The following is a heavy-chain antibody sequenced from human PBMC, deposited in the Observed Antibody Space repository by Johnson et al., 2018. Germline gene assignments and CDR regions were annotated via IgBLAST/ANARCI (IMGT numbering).Heavy chain of an antibody. CDR3: AKDIDYCSGVSCYSGYFQH. J-gene: IGHJ1*01. V-gene: IGHV3-11*01. CDR1: GFTFSDYY. CDR2: ISSSGSTI. D-gene: IGHD2-15*01. Sequence: QVQLVQSGGGVVQPGRSLRLSCAASGFTFSDYYMSWIRQAPGKGLEWVSYISSSGSTIYYADSVKGRFTISRDNAKNSLYLQMNSLRAEDTALYYCAKDIDYCSGVSCYSGYFQHWGQGTLVTVSS.